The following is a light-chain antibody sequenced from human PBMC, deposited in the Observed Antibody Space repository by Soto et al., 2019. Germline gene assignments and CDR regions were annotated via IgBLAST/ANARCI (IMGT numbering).Light chain of an antibody. Sequence: QSVLTQPASVSGSPGQSITISCTGTNSDVGAYNYVSWYQHHPGKAPKLMIYDVNNRPSGVSNRFSGSKSGTTASLTISGLQAEDEADYYCSSYTSSSTPYVFGTGTKLTVL. V-gene: IGLV2-14*03. CDR3: SSYTSSSTPYV. J-gene: IGLJ1*01. CDR1: NSDVGAYNY. CDR2: DVN.